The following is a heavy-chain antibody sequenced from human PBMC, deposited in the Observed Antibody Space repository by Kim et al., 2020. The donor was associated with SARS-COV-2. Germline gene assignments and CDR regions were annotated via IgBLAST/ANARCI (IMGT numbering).Heavy chain of an antibody. Sequence: GGSLRLSCAASGFTFNTYGMHWVRQAPGKGLEWVSVISYDGSNKYYADSVKGRFTISRDNSKNTLYLQMNSLRIEDTAVYYCARTCSRSCFGYDYWGQGTLVTVSS. CDR1: GFTFNTYG. V-gene: IGHV3-30*03. D-gene: IGHD2-2*01. CDR2: ISYDGSNK. CDR3: ARTCSRSCFGYDY. J-gene: IGHJ4*02.